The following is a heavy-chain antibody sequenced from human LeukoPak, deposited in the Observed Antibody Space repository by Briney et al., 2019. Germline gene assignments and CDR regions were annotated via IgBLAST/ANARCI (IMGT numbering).Heavy chain of an antibody. CDR3: ARDNSVGDIAWWFDP. J-gene: IGHJ5*02. Sequence: ASVKVSCKASGYTFTGYYIHWVRQAPGQGLEWMGRINPNSGGTKYAQKFQDRVTMTRDTSISTAYMELSRLRSEDTAVYYCARDNSVGDIAWWFDPWGQGTLVTVSS. CDR2: INPNSGGT. V-gene: IGHV1-2*02. CDR1: GYTFTGYY. D-gene: IGHD3-16*02.